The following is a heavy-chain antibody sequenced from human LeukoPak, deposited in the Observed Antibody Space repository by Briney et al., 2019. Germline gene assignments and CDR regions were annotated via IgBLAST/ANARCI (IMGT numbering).Heavy chain of an antibody. D-gene: IGHD3-16*01. CDR2: IYTSGST. J-gene: IGHJ6*03. V-gene: IGHV4-4*07. Sequence: KPSETLSLTCTVSGGSIGSYYWSWIRQPAGKGLEWIGRIYTSGSTNYNPSLKSRVTMSVDTSKNQFSLKLSSVTAADTAVYYCARVGQRISSKRGDYYYYYMDVWGKGTTVTVSS. CDR3: ARVGQRISSKRGDYYYYYMDV. CDR1: GGSIGSYY.